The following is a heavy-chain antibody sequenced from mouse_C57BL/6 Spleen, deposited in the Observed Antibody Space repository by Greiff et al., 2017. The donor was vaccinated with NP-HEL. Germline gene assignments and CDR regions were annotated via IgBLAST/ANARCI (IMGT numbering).Heavy chain of an antibody. CDR1: GYTFTNYW. J-gene: IGHJ2*01. V-gene: IGHV1-63*01. Sequence: QVQLQQSGAELVRPGTSVKMSCKASGYTFTNYWIGWAKQRPGHGLEWIGDIYPGGGYTNYNEKFKGKATLTADKSSSTAYMQFSSLTSEDYAIYYCARSDYGSSQYYFDYWGQGTTLTVSS. CDR2: IYPGGGYT. D-gene: IGHD1-1*01. CDR3: ARSDYGSSQYYFDY.